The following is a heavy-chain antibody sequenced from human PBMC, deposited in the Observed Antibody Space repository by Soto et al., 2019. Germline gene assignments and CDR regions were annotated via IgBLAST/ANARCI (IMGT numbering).Heavy chain of an antibody. D-gene: IGHD3-3*01. V-gene: IGHV3-11*01. CDR1: GFPFSDYY. J-gene: IGHJ5*02. CDR2: ISSSGSTI. Sequence: GGSLRLSCAASGFPFSDYYMSWIRQAPGKGLEWVSYISSSGSTIYYADSVKGRFTISRDNAKNSLYLQMNSLRAEDTAVYYCARVCSTDFWSGSNWFDPWGQGTLVTVSS. CDR3: ARVCSTDFWSGSNWFDP.